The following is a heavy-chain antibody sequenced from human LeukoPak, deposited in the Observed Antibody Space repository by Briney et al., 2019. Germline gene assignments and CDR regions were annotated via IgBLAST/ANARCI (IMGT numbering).Heavy chain of an antibody. CDR3: ARAPIPFGVVTHYWFDP. V-gene: IGHV4-39*01. CDR1: GGSISSSSYY. CDR2: IYYSGST. J-gene: IGHJ5*02. D-gene: IGHD3-3*01. Sequence: SETLSLTCTVSGGSISSSSYYWGWIRQPPGKGLEWIGSIYYSGSTYYNPSLKSRVTISVDTSKNQFSLKLSSVTAADTAVYYCARAPIPFGVVTHYWFDPWGQGTLVTVSS.